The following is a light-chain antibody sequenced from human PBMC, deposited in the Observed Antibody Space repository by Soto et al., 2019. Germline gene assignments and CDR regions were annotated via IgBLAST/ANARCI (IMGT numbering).Light chain of an antibody. CDR2: DAS. J-gene: IGKJ3*01. CDR3: QQYGSAPFT. Sequence: DIQMTQSPSTLSESVGDRVTITCRASQSISSWLAWYQQKPGKAPKLLIYDASSLESGVPSRFSGSGSGTDFTLTISSLEPEDFAVYYCQQYGSAPFTFGPGTKVDIK. CDR1: QSISSW. V-gene: IGKV1-5*01.